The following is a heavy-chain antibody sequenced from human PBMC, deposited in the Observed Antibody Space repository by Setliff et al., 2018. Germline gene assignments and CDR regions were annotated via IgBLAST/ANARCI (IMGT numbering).Heavy chain of an antibody. V-gene: IGHV3-23*01. J-gene: IGHJ4*02. CDR1: GFTFGDFA. Sequence: PGGSLRLSCAASGFTFGDFAMTWVRQAPGKGLEWVSGIGGRGISTYYADSVKGRFIISRDNSKNALYLQMNSLRAEDTAVYYCAKVSYYYDSSGYSENYYFDYWGQGTLVTVSS. CDR2: IGGRGIST. D-gene: IGHD3-22*01. CDR3: AKVSYYYDSSGYSENYYFDY.